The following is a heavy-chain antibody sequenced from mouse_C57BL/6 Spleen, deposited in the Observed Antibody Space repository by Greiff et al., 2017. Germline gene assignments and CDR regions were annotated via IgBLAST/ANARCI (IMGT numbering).Heavy chain of an antibody. Sequence: VQLKESGAELVRPGASVTLSCKASGYTFTDYEMHWVKQTPVHGLEWIGAIDPETGGTAYNQKFKGKAILTADKSSSTAYMELRSLTSEDSAVYYCANWEDAMDYWGQGTSVTVSS. CDR2: IDPETGGT. CDR3: ANWEDAMDY. CDR1: GYTFTDYE. D-gene: IGHD4-1*01. J-gene: IGHJ4*01. V-gene: IGHV1-15*01.